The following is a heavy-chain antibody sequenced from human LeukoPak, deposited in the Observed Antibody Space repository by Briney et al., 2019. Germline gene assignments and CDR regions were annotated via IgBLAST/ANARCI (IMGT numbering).Heavy chain of an antibody. D-gene: IGHD3-22*01. V-gene: IGHV4-59*08. CDR1: GGSISSYY. Sequence: PSETLSLTCTVSGGSISSYYWSWIRQPPGKGLEWIGYIYYSGSTNYNPSLKSRVTISVDTSKNQFSLKLSSVTAADTAVYYCARRPDTYYYDSSGYYSPRDDAFDIWGQGTMVTVSS. CDR3: ARRPDTYYYDSSGYYSPRDDAFDI. CDR2: IYYSGST. J-gene: IGHJ3*02.